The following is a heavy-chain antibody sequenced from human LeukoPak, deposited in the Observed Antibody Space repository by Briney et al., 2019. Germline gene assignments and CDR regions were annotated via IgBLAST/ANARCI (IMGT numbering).Heavy chain of an antibody. Sequence: SETLSLTCTVSGYSISSGYYWGWIRQPPGKGLEWIGSIYYSGSTYYNPSLKSRVTISVDTSKNQFSLKLSSVTAADTAVYYCARLHRNRLYSSSVIDYWGQGTLVTVSS. J-gene: IGHJ4*02. CDR3: ARLHRNRLYSSSVIDY. D-gene: IGHD6-6*01. CDR2: IYYSGST. V-gene: IGHV4-38-2*02. CDR1: GYSISSGYY.